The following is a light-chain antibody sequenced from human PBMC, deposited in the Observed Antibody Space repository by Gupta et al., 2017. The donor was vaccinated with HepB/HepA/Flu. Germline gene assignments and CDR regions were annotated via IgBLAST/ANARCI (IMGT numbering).Light chain of an antibody. J-gene: IGLJ3*02. V-gene: IGLV7-46*01. Sequence: QAVVTQEPSLTVSPGGTVTLTCGSSTGPVTNGHYPYWFQKKPGQAPRTLMYDTTHRQAWTPARVSGSLLGGKTALTLSGAQSEDEADYYCLLSYSGVRVFGGGTNLTVL. CDR3: LLSYSGVRV. CDR2: DTT. CDR1: TGPVTNGHY.